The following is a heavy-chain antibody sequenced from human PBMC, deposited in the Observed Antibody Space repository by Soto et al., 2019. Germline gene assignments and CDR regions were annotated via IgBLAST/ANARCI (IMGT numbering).Heavy chain of an antibody. D-gene: IGHD2-15*01. V-gene: IGHV3-74*01. J-gene: IGHJ1*01. CDR2: INSDGSTT. CDR3: AREYCSDGSCHSLGRYFQH. Sequence: EMQLVESGGGLVQPGGSLRLSCVASGFTFSTYWMHWVRQVPGKGPVWVSRINSDGSTTIYADSVKGRFTISRDNAKNTLYLQMNSLRPEDTAVYYCAREYCSDGSCHSLGRYFQHWGQGTLATVSS. CDR1: GFTFSTYW.